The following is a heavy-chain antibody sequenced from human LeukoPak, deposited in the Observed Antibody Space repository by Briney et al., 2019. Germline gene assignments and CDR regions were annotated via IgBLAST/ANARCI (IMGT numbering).Heavy chain of an antibody. Sequence: KSGGSLRLSCAASGFTFSSYSMNWVRQAPGKGLEWVSSISSSSSYIYYADSVKGRFTISRDNSKNTLYLQMNSLRAEDTAVYYCARGAEWDIVVVPAANYFDYWGQGTLVTVSS. D-gene: IGHD2-2*01. CDR2: ISSSSSYI. CDR3: ARGAEWDIVVVPAANYFDY. V-gene: IGHV3-21*01. J-gene: IGHJ4*02. CDR1: GFTFSSYS.